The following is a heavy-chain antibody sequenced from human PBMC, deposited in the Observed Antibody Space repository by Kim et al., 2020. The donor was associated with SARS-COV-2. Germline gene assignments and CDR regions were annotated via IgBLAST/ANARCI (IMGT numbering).Heavy chain of an antibody. Sequence: GGSLRLSCAASGFTFSSYAMHWVRQAPGKGLEWVAVISYDGSNKYYADSVKGRFTISRDNSKNTLYLQMNSLRAEDTAVYYCARAAVYYYGSGSYYPYA. D-gene: IGHD3-10*01. CDR2: ISYDGSNK. V-gene: IGHV3-30*04. CDR3: ARAAVYYYGSGSYYPYA. CDR1: GFTFSSYA. J-gene: IGHJ3*01.